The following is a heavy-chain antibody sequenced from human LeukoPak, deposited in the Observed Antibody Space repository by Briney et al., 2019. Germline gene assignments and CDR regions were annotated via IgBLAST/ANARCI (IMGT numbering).Heavy chain of an antibody. Sequence: SVKVSCQASGGTFNSYAITWVRQDPGEARGWIGRIFPLLGIANYARKSQGRLTTTADNSTRTAYLELSSLRSEDTAVYYCASFLGYSYGGGRAFDIWGQGTMVTASS. J-gene: IGHJ3*02. CDR3: ASFLGYSYGGGRAFDI. CDR1: GGTFNSYA. CDR2: IFPLLGIA. D-gene: IGHD5-18*01. V-gene: IGHV1-69*04.